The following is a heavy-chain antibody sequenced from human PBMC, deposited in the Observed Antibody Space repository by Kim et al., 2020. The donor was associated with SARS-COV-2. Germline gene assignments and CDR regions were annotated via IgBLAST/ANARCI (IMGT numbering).Heavy chain of an antibody. J-gene: IGHJ1*01. CDR3: VRVAVTGTGYFEH. V-gene: IGHV1-3*01. Sequence: ASVKVSCKASGYTFTNYYLHWLRQAPGQRLEWMGFINGGSGDTRSSQRFQGRLTFTSDTSAGTVSMELSSLRSEDTAIFYCVRVAVTGTGYFEHWGQGTRVTVSP. D-gene: IGHD6-19*01. CDR1: GYTFTNYY. CDR2: INGGSGDT.